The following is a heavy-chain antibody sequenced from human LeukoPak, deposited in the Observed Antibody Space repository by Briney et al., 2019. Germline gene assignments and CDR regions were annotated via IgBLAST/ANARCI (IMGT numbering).Heavy chain of an antibody. D-gene: IGHD1-1*01. J-gene: IGHJ4*02. CDR3: ARVTGTTSVVMDS. CDR2: ISSSSLTT. CDR1: GFPFSSYP. V-gene: IGHV3-48*01. Sequence: PGGSLRLSCAASGFPFSSYPMNWVRQAPGKGLEWVSYISSSSLTTYYADSVKGRFTVFRDNDKNSLFLQMDSLGAEDTAVYYCARVTGTTSVVMDSWGQGTLDTVSS.